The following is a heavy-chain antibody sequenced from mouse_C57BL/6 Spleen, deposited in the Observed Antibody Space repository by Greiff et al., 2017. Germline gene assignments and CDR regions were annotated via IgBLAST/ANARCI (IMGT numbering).Heavy chain of an antibody. CDR1: GYTFTSYW. D-gene: IGHD1-1*01. Sequence: QVQLQQPGTELVKPGASVKLSCKASGYTFTSYWMHWVKQRPGQGLEWIGNINPSNGGTNYNEKFKSKATLTVDKSSSTAYMQLSSLTSEDAAVYYCARSGTGVATRFAYWGQGTLVTVSA. V-gene: IGHV1-53*01. J-gene: IGHJ3*01. CDR3: ARSGTGVATRFAY. CDR2: INPSNGGT.